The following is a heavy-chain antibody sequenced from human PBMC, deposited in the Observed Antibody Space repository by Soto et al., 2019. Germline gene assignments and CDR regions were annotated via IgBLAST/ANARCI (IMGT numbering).Heavy chain of an antibody. J-gene: IGHJ4*02. V-gene: IGHV4-4*02. CDR1: GGSISSSNW. CDR2: IYHSGST. D-gene: IGHD2-2*01. Sequence: SETLSLTCAVAGGSISSSNWWSWVRQPPGKGLEWIGEIYHSGSTNYNPSLKSRVTISVDKSKNQFSLKLSSVTAADTAVYYCADLGYCSSTSCYGVAYWGQGTLVTVSS. CDR3: ADLGYCSSTSCYGVAY.